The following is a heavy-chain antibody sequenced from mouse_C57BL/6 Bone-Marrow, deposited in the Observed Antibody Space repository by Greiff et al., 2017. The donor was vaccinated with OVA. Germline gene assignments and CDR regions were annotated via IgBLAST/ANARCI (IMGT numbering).Heavy chain of an antibody. CDR3: ARPIVVITSFGY. D-gene: IGHD1-1*01. V-gene: IGHV5-12*01. Sequence: EVKVVESGGGLVQPGGSLKLSCAASGFTFSDYYMYWVRQTPEKRLEWVAYISNGGGSTYYPDTVKGRFTISRDNAKNTLYLQMSRLKSEDTAMYYCARPIVVITSFGYWGQGTLVTVSA. CDR1: GFTFSDYY. CDR2: ISNGGGST. J-gene: IGHJ3*01.